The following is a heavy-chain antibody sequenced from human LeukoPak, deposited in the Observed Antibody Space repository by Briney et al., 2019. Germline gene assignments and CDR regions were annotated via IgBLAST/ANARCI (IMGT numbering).Heavy chain of an antibody. CDR1: GFTFSSYA. CDR3: AKRWYDSSGYYYET. V-gene: IGHV3-30*04. D-gene: IGHD3-22*01. J-gene: IGHJ4*02. Sequence: PGGSLRLSCAASGFTFSSYAMHWVRQAPGKGLEWVAVISYDGSNKYYADSVKGRFTISRDNSKNTLYLQMNSLRAEDTAVYYCAKRWYDSSGYYYETWGQGTLVTVSS. CDR2: ISYDGSNK.